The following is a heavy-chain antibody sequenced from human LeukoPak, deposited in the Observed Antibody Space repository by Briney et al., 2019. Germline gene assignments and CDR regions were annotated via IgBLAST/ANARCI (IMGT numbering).Heavy chain of an antibody. J-gene: IGHJ5*02. D-gene: IGHD2-8*02. CDR1: GYTFTCYW. CDR3: ARDNSVRGEPWCFNP. CDR2: ISPSGGSK. V-gene: IGHV1-46*01. Sequence: ASVKLSCKAFGYTFTCYWMHWVRQAPGQGPEWMGVISPSGGSKIYAQKFKGRVTLTRDISTSTDYLELSSLRSEDTAVYYCARDNSVRGEPWCFNPWGQGTLVTVSS.